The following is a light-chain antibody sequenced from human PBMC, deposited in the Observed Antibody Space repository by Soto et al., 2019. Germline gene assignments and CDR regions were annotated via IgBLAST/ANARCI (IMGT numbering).Light chain of an antibody. J-gene: IGKJ1*01. CDR3: QQYGSSPQT. Sequence: EIVLTQSPGTLSLSPGERATLSCRASQRVSNNYLAWYQQKPGQTPRLLIYGASSRATGIPDRFSGSGSGTDFTLTISRLEPDDFAVYYCQQYGSSPQTFGQGTKVEIK. V-gene: IGKV3-20*01. CDR1: QRVSNNY. CDR2: GAS.